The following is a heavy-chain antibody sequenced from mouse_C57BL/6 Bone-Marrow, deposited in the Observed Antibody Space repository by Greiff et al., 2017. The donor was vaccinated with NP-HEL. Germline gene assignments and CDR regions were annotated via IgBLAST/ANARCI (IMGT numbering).Heavy chain of an antibody. D-gene: IGHD2-4*01. Sequence: GKLMESEGGLVQPGSSMKLSCTASGFTFSDYYMAWVRQVPEKGLEWVANINYDGSSTYYLDSLKSRFIISRDNAKNILYLQMSSLKSEDTATYYCARGHDYYWYVDVWGTGTTVTVSS. CDR1: GFTFSDYY. J-gene: IGHJ1*03. CDR2: INYDGSST. V-gene: IGHV5-16*01. CDR3: ARGHDYYWYVDV.